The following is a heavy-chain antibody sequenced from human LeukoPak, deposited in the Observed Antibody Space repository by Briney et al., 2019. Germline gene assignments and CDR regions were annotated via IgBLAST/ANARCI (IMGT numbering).Heavy chain of an antibody. CDR3: ARVREVYYDYGMDV. CDR1: GFTVSSNY. CDR2: IYSGGST. Sequence: GGSLRLSCAASGFTVSSNYMSWVRQAPGKGLEWVSVIYSGGSTYYADSVKGRFTISRDNSKNTLYIQMNSLRAKDTAVYYCARVREVYYDYGMDVWGQGTTVTVSS. J-gene: IGHJ6*02. V-gene: IGHV3-66*01.